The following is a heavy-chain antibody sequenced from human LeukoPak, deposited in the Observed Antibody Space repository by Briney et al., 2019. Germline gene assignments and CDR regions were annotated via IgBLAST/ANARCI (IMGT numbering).Heavy chain of an antibody. CDR2: IEPGNSDS. D-gene: IGHD4/OR15-4a*01. V-gene: IGHV5-51*01. J-gene: IGHJ4*02. CDR3: ARGADVLTQFDY. CDR1: GERLTNNW. Sequence: SGASLEISCKTSGERLTNNWICWVRRVRGKGLEGMGLIEPGNSDSRYSPLFQGQVTLSVDRSISTASLQWSTLQASDTAIYYCARGADVLTQFDYWGQGTLLTVSS.